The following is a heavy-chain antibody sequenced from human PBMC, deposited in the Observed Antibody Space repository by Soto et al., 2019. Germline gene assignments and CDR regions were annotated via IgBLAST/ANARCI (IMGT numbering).Heavy chain of an antibody. CDR1: GYTFTSYD. V-gene: IGHV1-8*01. D-gene: IGHD4-17*01. J-gene: IGHJ6*02. CDR3: AVYGDSTSYYYSGMDV. CDR2: MNPNSGNT. Sequence: QVQLVQSGAEVKKPGASVKVSCKASGYTFTSYDINWVRQATGQGLEWMGWMNPNSGNTGYAQKFQGRVTMTRNTSISTAYMELSSLRSEDTAVYYCAVYGDSTSYYYSGMDVWGQGTTVTVSS.